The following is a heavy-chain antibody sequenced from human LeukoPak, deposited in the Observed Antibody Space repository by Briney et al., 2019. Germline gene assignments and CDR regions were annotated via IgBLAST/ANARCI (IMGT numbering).Heavy chain of an antibody. CDR3: ARDGMSRDGYNYYYFDY. J-gene: IGHJ4*02. D-gene: IGHD5-24*01. CDR2: ISGSGGST. CDR1: GFTLSSYA. V-gene: IGHV3-23*01. Sequence: GGSLTHSCPASGFTLSSYAMRWVRQAPGKGLEWVSAISGSGGSTYYADSVKGRFTISRDNSKNTLYLQMNSLRAEDTAVYYCARDGMSRDGYNYYYFDYWGQGTLVTVSS.